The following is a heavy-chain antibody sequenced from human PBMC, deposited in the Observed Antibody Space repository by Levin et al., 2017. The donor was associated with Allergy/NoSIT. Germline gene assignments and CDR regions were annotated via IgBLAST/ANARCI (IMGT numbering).Heavy chain of an antibody. CDR2: INPNSGGT. D-gene: IGHD2-15*01. V-gene: IGHV1-2*02. CDR3: ARDSGYCSGGSCRPNWFDP. CDR1: GYTFTGYY. Sequence: ASVKVSCKASGYTFTGYYMHWVRQAPGQGLEWMGWINPNSGGTNYAQKFQGRVTMTRDTSISTAYMELSRLRSDDTAVYYCARDSGYCSGGSCRPNWFDPWGQGTLVTVSS. J-gene: IGHJ5*02.